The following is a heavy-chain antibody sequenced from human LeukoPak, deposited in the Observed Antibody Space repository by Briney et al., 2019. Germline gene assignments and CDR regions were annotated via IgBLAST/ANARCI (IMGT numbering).Heavy chain of an antibody. CDR1: GGTFSSYA. J-gene: IGHJ4*02. D-gene: IGHD5-18*01. CDR2: IIPIFGTA. Sequence: AAVKVSCKASGGTFSSYAISWVRQAPGQGLEWMGGIIPIFGTANYAQKFQGRVTITADKSTSTAYMELSSLRSEDTAVYYCARGRGYSYGYFAWWGQGTLVTVSS. V-gene: IGHV1-69*06. CDR3: ARGRGYSYGYFAW.